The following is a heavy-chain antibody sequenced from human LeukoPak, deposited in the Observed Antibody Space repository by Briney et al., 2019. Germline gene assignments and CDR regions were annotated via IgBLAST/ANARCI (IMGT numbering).Heavy chain of an antibody. CDR2: INQDGSEK. J-gene: IGHJ4*02. D-gene: IGHD3-16*01. CDR1: GSTFSLFW. CDR3: ARGGHLDS. V-gene: IGHV3-7*03. Sequence: GGSLRLSCAASGSTFSLFWMSWVRQAPGKGLQWVANINQDGSEKHYVDSVKGRFTISRDNAENSLYLQMNSLRAEDTAVYYCARGGHLDSWGQGALVTVAS.